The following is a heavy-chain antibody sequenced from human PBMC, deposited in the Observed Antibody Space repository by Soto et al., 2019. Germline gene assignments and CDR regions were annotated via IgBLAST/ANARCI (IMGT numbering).Heavy chain of an antibody. Sequence: PGGSLRLSCADSGFRFSSYSMSWVRQTPGKGLEWVAAITATGDRTYYEDSVTGRLTISRDNSKKTHYLQMTSLRAEDTAMYYCATMNGYFEYWGQGTPVTVSS. J-gene: IGHJ4*02. D-gene: IGHD3-22*01. V-gene: IGHV3-23*02. CDR3: ATMNGYFEY. CDR2: ITATGDRT. CDR1: GFRFSSYS.